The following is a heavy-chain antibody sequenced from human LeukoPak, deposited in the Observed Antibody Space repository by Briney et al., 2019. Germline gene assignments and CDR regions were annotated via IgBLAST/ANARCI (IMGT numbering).Heavy chain of an antibody. CDR1: GGSISTYY. CDR3: VRLQPNTGEWAFDI. D-gene: IGHD1-1*01. CDR2: ISNGGTT. Sequence: SETLSLTCTVSGGSISTYYWSWIRQPPGEGLEWIGYISNGGTTKYNPSLKGRVTISVDTSKNQLSLKLSSVTAAGTAVYHCVRLQPNTGEWAFDIWGQGTMVSVSS. J-gene: IGHJ3*02. V-gene: IGHV4-59*01.